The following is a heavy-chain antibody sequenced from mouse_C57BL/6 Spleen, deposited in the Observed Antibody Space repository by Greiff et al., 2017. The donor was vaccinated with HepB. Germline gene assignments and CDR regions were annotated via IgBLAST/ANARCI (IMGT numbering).Heavy chain of an antibody. V-gene: IGHV1-59*01. CDR1: GYTFTSYW. CDR2: IDPSDSYT. J-gene: IGHJ1*03. Sequence: QVQLQQPGAELVRPGTSVKLSCKASGYTFTSYWMHWVKQRPGQGLEWIGVIDPSDSYTNYNQKFKGKATLTVDTSSSTAYMQLSSLTSEDSAVYYCARSNYYGYLYFDVWGTGTTVTVSS. D-gene: IGHD1-1*01. CDR3: ARSNYYGYLYFDV.